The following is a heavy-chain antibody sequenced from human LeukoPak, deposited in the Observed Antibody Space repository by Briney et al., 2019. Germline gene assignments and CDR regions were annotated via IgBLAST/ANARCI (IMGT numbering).Heavy chain of an antibody. CDR1: GYSFNSYG. CDR3: ARVYGGSAAGRSFDS. CDR2: ISAYNGNT. D-gene: IGHD1-26*01. V-gene: IGHV1-18*01. Sequence: ASVKLSCKSSGYSFNSYGISWVRQAPGQGLEWMGWISAYNGNTNYAQKVQGRVTMTTDTSTNTAYMELRSLRSDDTAVYYCARVYGGSAAGRSFDSWGQGTLVTVSS. J-gene: IGHJ4*02.